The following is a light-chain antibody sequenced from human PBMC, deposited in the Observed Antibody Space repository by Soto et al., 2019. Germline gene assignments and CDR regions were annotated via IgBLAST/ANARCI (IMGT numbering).Light chain of an antibody. J-gene: IGKJ4*01. CDR2: DAS. CDR1: QSVNSN. CDR3: QQYNFWPPLT. Sequence: EIVMTQSPATLSVSPGERATLSCRASQSVNSNLAWYRQKPGQAPRLLISDASTRAGVPARFSGSGSGTEFTLTISSLQSEDSGIYYCQQYNFWPPLTFGGGTKVEIK. V-gene: IGKV3-15*01.